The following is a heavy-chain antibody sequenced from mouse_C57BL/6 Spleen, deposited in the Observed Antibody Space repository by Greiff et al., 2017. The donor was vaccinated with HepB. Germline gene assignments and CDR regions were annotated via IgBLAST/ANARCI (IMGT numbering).Heavy chain of an antibody. CDR2: INPSSGYT. J-gene: IGHJ4*01. CDR1: GYTFTSYW. CDR3: ARMYSRYAMDY. V-gene: IGHV1-7*01. Sequence: VQLQQSGAELAKPGASVKLSCKASGYTFTSYWMHWVKQRPGQGLEWIGYINPSSGYTKYNQKFKDKATLTADKSSRTAYMQLSSLTYEDSAVYYCARMYSRYAMDYWGQGTSVTVSS.